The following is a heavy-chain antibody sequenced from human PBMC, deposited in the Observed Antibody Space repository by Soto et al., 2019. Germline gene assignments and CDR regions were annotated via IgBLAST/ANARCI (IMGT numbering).Heavy chain of an antibody. D-gene: IGHD3-10*01. J-gene: IGHJ6*02. Sequence: GGSLRLSCAASGFTFDDYAMHWVRQAPGKGLEWVSLISWDGGSTYYADSVKGRFTISRDNSKNSLYLQMNSLRAEDTALYYCAKECGYYGSGSPPPYYYYDYGMDVWGQGTTVTVSS. CDR3: AKECGYYGSGSPPPYYYYDYGMDV. CDR1: GFTFDDYA. CDR2: ISWDGGST. V-gene: IGHV3-43D*03.